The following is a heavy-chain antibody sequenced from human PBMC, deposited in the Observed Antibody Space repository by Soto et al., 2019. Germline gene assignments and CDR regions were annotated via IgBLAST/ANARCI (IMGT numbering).Heavy chain of an antibody. CDR1: GFTFSSYG. D-gene: IGHD3-3*01. V-gene: IGHV3-30*18. CDR2: ISYDGSNK. J-gene: IGHJ4*02. Sequence: QVQLVESGGGVVQPGRSLRLSCAASGFTFSSYGMHWVRQAPGKGLEWVAVISYDGSNKYYADSVKGRFTISRDNSKNTLYLQMNSLRAEDTAVYYCAKDLVGSEYYDFWSGYPFDYWGQGTLVTVSS. CDR3: AKDLVGSEYYDFWSGYPFDY.